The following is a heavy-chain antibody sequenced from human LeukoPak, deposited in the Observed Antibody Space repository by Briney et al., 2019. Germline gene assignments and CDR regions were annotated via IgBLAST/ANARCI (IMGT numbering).Heavy chain of an antibody. CDR1: GFTFSSYS. CDR3: AREYRFEYSSSWPDAFDI. D-gene: IGHD6-13*01. Sequence: GGSLRLSCAASGFTFSSYSMNWVRQAPGKGLEWVSYISSSSSTIYYADSVKGRFTISRDNAKNSLYLQMNSLRAEDTAVYYCAREYRFEYSSSWPDAFDIWGQGTMVTVSS. V-gene: IGHV3-48*04. CDR2: ISSSSSTI. J-gene: IGHJ3*02.